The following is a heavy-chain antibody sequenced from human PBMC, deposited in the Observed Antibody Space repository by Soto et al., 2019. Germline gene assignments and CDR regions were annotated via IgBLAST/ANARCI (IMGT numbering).Heavy chain of an antibody. CDR3: AKDPIGDHFAAFDF. D-gene: IGHD4-17*01. CDR2: IAGRGGVT. V-gene: IGHV3-23*01. J-gene: IGHJ3*01. CDR1: GLRFANYA. Sequence: EVQFLESGGGVARPGGSLRLSCVASGLRFANYAMTWVRQPPGKALEWVAGIAGRGGVTYTDAVRGRFTISRDDSKNTVYLLLYNLIVDDTAVYYCAKDPIGDHFAAFDFWGQGTTVIVSS.